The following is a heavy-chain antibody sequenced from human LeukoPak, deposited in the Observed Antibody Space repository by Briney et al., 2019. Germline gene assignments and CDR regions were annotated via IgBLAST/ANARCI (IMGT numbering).Heavy chain of an antibody. Sequence: SETRSLTCTVSGGSISSYYWSWIRQPPGKGLEWIGYIYYSGSTNYNPSLKSRVTISVDTSKNQFSLKLSSVTAADTAVYYCARQGRAVTSALDYWGQGTLVTVSS. CDR1: GGSISSYY. CDR2: IYYSGST. CDR3: ARQGRAVTSALDY. D-gene: IGHD4-17*01. J-gene: IGHJ4*02. V-gene: IGHV4-59*08.